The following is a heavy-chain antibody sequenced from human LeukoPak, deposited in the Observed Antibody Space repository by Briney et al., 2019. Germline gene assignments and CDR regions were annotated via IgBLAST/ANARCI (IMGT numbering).Heavy chain of an antibody. D-gene: IGHD3-3*01. CDR3: SYYHFWSGYYGGGD. J-gene: IGHJ4*02. CDR2: ISGSGGST. CDR1: GFTFSSYA. Sequence: PGGSLRLSCAASGFTFSSYAMSWVRQAPGKGLEWVSAISGSGGSTYYAASVRGRFTISRDNSKNTLYLQMNSLRAEDTAVYYCSYYHFWSGYYGGGDWGQGTLVTVSS. V-gene: IGHV3-23*01.